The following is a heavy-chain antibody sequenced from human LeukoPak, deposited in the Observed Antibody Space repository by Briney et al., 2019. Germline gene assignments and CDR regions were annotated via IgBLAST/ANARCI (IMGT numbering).Heavy chain of an antibody. CDR1: GFTFSSYS. CDR2: ISSSSSYI. Sequence: KPGGSLRLSCAASGFTFSSYSMNWVRQAPGKGLERVSSISSSSSYIYYADSVKGRFTISRDNAKNSLYLQMNSLRAEDTAVYYCARGMGYYDFWSGYQNQPTSYGMDVWGQGTTVTVSS. CDR3: ARGMGYYDFWSGYQNQPTSYGMDV. V-gene: IGHV3-21*01. J-gene: IGHJ6*02. D-gene: IGHD3-3*01.